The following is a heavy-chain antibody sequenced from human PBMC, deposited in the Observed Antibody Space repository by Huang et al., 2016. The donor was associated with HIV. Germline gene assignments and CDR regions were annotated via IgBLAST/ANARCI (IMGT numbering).Heavy chain of an antibody. CDR3: AKDPYSSSWFDHFDY. CDR1: GFTFSSYA. CDR2: ISGVGGRT. D-gene: IGHD6-13*01. J-gene: IGHJ4*02. Sequence: EVQLLESGGGLVQPGGSLRLSCAASGFTFSSYAMSWVRKAPGKGLEWFLVISGVGGRTYYADSVKGRFTIARDNSKNTLYLQMNSLRAEDAAVYYCAKDPYSSSWFDHFDYWGQGTLVTVSS. V-gene: IGHV3-23*01.